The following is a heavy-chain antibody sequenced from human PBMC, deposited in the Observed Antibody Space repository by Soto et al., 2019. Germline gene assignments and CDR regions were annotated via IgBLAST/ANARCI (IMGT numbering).Heavy chain of an antibody. Sequence: SVKVSCKASGGTFSSYAISWVRQAPGQGLEWMGGIIPIFGTANYAQKFQGRVTITADESTSTAYMELSSLRSEDTAVYYCARDLTYYYDSSGYSNYYYYGMDVWGQGTTVTVSS. D-gene: IGHD3-22*01. CDR2: IIPIFGTA. V-gene: IGHV1-69*13. J-gene: IGHJ6*02. CDR1: GGTFSSYA. CDR3: ARDLTYYYDSSGYSNYYYYGMDV.